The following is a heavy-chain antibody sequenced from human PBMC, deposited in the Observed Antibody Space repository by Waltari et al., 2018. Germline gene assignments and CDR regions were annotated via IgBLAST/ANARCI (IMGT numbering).Heavy chain of an antibody. CDR2: SSGSGGST. CDR3: AKDPGADRWND. Sequence: EVQLLESGGGLVQPGGSLRLSCAASGFTFSSYAMSWVRQAPGKGLEWVSASSGSGGSTYYADSVKGRFTISRDNAKNTLYLQMNSLRAEDTAVYYCAKDPGADRWNDWGQGTLVTVSS. D-gene: IGHD1-1*01. V-gene: IGHV3-23*01. CDR1: GFTFSSYA. J-gene: IGHJ4*02.